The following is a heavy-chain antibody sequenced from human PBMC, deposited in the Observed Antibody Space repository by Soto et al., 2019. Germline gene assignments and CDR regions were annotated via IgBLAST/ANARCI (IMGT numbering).Heavy chain of an antibody. CDR3: AIVGWGGDS. J-gene: IGHJ4*02. D-gene: IGHD7-27*01. CDR1: GDSVSRGSYH. Sequence: QVQLQESRPGLVKPSETLSLTCSVSGDSVSRGSYHWSWIRQPPGKGLEWIGFKLYTGSPDYNPSLKGRVAISIDRSQHPFSLKLAPVAATDTAGHFCAIVGWGGDSWGQGTLVTVSS. CDR2: KLYTGSP. V-gene: IGHV4-61*01.